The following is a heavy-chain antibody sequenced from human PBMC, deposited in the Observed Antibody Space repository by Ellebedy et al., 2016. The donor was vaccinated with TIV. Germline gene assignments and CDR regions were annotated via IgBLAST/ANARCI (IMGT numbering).Heavy chain of an antibody. CDR1: GFTFSSYS. D-gene: IGHD2-8*01. J-gene: IGHJ6*03. Sequence: GESLKISCAASGFTFSSYSMNWVRQAPGKGLEWVSSINTESSYIYYADSVNGRFTTSRDNAKNSLYLQVNSLRAEDTAVYYCARAPNGYYYMDVWGRGTTVTVSS. CDR3: ARAPNGYYYMDV. CDR2: INTESSYI. V-gene: IGHV3-21*04.